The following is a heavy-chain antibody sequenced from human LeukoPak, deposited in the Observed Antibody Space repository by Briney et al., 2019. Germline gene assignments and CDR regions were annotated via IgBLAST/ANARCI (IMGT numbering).Heavy chain of an antibody. V-gene: IGHV3-23*01. CDR3: AKDRVSSSWYTFYY. CDR2: ISGSGGGT. D-gene: IGHD6-13*01. J-gene: IGHJ4*02. CDR1: GFTFSSYA. Sequence: GGSLRLSCAASGFTFSSYAMSWVRQAPGKGLAWVSAISGSGGGTYYADSVKGRFSISRDNSKDTLYLQMNSLRAEDTAVYYCAKDRVSSSWYTFYYWGQGTLVSVSS.